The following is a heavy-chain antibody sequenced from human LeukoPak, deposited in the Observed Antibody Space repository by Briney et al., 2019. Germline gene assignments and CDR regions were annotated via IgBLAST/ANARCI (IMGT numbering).Heavy chain of an antibody. CDR3: AKGGHMVRGVLLDAFDI. D-gene: IGHD3-10*01. V-gene: IGHV3-48*04. J-gene: IGHJ3*02. CDR2: ISSSGSTI. Sequence: PGGSLRLSCAASGFPFRSYAMHWVRQAPGKGLEWVSYISSSGSTIYYADSVKGRFTISRDNAKNSLYLQMNSLRAEDTAVYYCAKGGHMVRGVLLDAFDIWGQGTMVTVSS. CDR1: GFPFRSYA.